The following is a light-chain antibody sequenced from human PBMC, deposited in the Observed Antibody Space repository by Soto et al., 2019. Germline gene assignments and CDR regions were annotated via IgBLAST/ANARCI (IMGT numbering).Light chain of an antibody. CDR3: QQYYTPPPP. CDR1: QNLLYQSNTKNY. J-gene: IGKJ1*01. Sequence: DIVMIQSPDSLAVSLGERATINCKSTQNLLYQSNTKNYLAWYQQKPGQPPKLLIYWASTRQSGVPDRFSGSVSGTDFTLTISSLRAEDVSVYYFQQYYTPPPPFGQGTKVDI. V-gene: IGKV4-1*01. CDR2: WAS.